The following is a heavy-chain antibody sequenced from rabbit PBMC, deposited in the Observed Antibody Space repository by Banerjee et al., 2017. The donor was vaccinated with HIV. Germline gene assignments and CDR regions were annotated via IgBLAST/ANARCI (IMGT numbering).Heavy chain of an antibody. V-gene: IGHV1S40*01. Sequence: QSLEESGGDLVKPGASLTLTCTASGFTLSSYWICWVRQAPGKGLEWIACIDTGSRGYTWYASWAKGRFTISKTSSTTVTLQMTSLTAADTATYFCARAGSSAFGYYGMDLWGPGTLVTVS. J-gene: IGHJ6*01. D-gene: IGHD8-1*01. CDR1: GFTLSSYW. CDR2: IDTGSRGYT. CDR3: ARAGSSAFGYYGMDL.